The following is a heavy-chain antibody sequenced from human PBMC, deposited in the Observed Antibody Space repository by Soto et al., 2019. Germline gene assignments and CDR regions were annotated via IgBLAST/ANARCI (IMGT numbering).Heavy chain of an antibody. CDR3: AKTETFNGYYNAFDY. D-gene: IGHD3-9*01. Sequence: PGGSLRLSCAASGFTFSSYAMSWVRQAPGKGLEWVSAISGSGGSTYYADSVKGRFSISRDNSNRMVYLQMGSLTAGDTAVYYCAKTETFNGYYNAFDYWGQGTRVTVSS. CDR1: GFTFSSYA. CDR2: ISGSGGST. V-gene: IGHV3-23*01. J-gene: IGHJ4*02.